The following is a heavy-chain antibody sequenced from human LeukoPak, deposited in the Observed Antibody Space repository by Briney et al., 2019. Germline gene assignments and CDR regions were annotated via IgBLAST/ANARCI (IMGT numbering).Heavy chain of an antibody. Sequence: GGSLRLTCGASGFTFSSYAMSWVRQAPGKGLEWVSTISGGRGSTFFADSVKGRFTISRDNSKGTLYLQMNSLRAEDTAVYSCAKLGGNSNFYYYYMDVWGKGTTVTVSS. CDR2: ISGGRGST. J-gene: IGHJ6*03. CDR3: AKLGGNSNFYYYYMDV. CDR1: GFTFSSYA. D-gene: IGHD4-23*01. V-gene: IGHV3-23*01.